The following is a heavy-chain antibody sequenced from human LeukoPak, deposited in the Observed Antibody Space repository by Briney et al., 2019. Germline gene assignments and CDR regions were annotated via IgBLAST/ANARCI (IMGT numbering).Heavy chain of an antibody. CDR2: IRYDGSSK. Sequence: PGGSLRLSCAASGFTFSSYGMHWVRQAPGKGLEWVAFIRYDGSSKYYADSVKGRFTISRDNSKNTLYLQMNSLRAEDTAVYYCAKDRGGAFDYWGQGTLVTVSS. V-gene: IGHV3-30*02. D-gene: IGHD3-16*01. CDR1: GFTFSSYG. J-gene: IGHJ4*02. CDR3: AKDRGGAFDY.